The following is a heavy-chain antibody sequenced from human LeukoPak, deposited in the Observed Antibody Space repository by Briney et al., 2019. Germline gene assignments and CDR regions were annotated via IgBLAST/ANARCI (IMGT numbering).Heavy chain of an antibody. V-gene: IGHV3-23*01. CDR1: GFSFNNYA. D-gene: IGHD4-23*01. Sequence: GRSLRLSCAASGFSFNNYAMNWVRQAPGKGLDWVSTVSYSGTDTYYADSVKGRFVISRDNSKKTVYLQMNSLRAEDTAVYYCAKGRGGNFFDYWGQGTLVTVSS. J-gene: IGHJ4*02. CDR2: VSYSGTDT. CDR3: AKGRGGNFFDY.